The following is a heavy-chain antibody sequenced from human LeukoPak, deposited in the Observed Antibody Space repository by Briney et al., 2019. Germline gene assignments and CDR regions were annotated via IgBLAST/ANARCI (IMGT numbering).Heavy chain of an antibody. CDR3: ARGVYIAAAQYAY. D-gene: IGHD6-13*01. CDR2: IYYSGTT. CDR1: GCSLSSYY. Sequence: SETLSLTCTFSGCSLSSYYWSCIRQPPGKGLECIGYIYYSGTTNYNPSLKSRVTISVDTSKNQFSLKLSSVTAADTAVYYCARGVYIAAAQYAYWGQGTLVTVSS. V-gene: IGHV4-59*01. J-gene: IGHJ4*02.